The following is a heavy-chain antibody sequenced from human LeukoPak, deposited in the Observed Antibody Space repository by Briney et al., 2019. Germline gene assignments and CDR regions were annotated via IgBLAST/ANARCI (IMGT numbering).Heavy chain of an antibody. CDR3: AREYCSSTSCQMPLGFDY. V-gene: IGHV7-4-1*02. D-gene: IGHD2-2*01. Sequence: ASVKVSCKASGYTFTSYAMNWVRQAPGQGLEWMGWINTNTGNPTYAQGFTGRFVFSLDTSVSTAYLQISSLKAEDTAVYYCAREYCSSTSCQMPLGFDYWGQGTLVTASS. CDR1: GYTFTSYA. J-gene: IGHJ4*02. CDR2: INTNTGNP.